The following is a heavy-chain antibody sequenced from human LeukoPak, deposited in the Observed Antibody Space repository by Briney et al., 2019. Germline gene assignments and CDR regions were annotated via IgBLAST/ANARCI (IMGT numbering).Heavy chain of an antibody. CDR3: ARASCISASCFYGMDV. Sequence: GGSLRLSCVASGFTFTDHPMNWVRQAPGKGLEWVSSISSSSSYIYYADSVKGRFTISRDNAKNSLYLQMNSLRAEDTAVYYCARASCISASCFYGMDVWGQGTTVTVSS. V-gene: IGHV3-21*01. CDR2: ISSSSSYI. CDR1: GFTFTDHP. J-gene: IGHJ6*02. D-gene: IGHD2-2*01.